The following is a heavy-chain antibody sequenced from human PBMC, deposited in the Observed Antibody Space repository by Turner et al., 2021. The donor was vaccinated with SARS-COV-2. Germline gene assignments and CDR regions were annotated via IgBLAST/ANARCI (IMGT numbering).Heavy chain of an antibody. J-gene: IGHJ6*02. CDR2: CYKIESI. CDR3: ARHQGSTSGYDHGMNV. CDR1: GGSISSTS. Sequence: QVQLQESGPGLVRPSETPSLTCAVPGGSISSTSWGWISQSPGRGLEWIGYCYKIESIDYNPTHRSRVTISVDTSKNQLSLNLISMTAADTAVYYWARHQGSTSGYDHGMNVWGQGTAVIVSS. D-gene: IGHD3-3*01. V-gene: IGHV4-59*08.